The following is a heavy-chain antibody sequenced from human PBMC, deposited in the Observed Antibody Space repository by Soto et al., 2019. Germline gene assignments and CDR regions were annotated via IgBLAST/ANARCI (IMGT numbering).Heavy chain of an antibody. Sequence: GGSLRLSCVASGFTFSNAWMSWVRQAPGKGLEWVGRIKSKTDGGTTDYAAPVKGRFTISRDDSKNTLYLQMNSLKTEDTAVYYCTTSWDSDRHDYWGQGTLVTVSS. CDR3: TTSWDSDRHDY. CDR1: GFTFSNAW. CDR2: IKSKTDGGTT. D-gene: IGHD1-26*01. J-gene: IGHJ4*02. V-gene: IGHV3-15*01.